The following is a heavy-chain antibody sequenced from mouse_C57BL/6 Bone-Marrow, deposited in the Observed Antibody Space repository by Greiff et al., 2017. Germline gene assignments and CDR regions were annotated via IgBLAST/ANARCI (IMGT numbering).Heavy chain of an antibody. Sequence: EVQRVASGGDLVKPGGSLKLSCAASGFTFSSYGMPWVRQTPDKRLEWVATISSGGSYTYYPDSVKGRFTISRDNAKNTLYLQMSSLKSEDTAMYYCTRTSYYGSRNWYCDVWGTGTTVTVSS. CDR1: GFTFSSYG. CDR3: TRTSYYGSRNWYCDV. J-gene: IGHJ1*03. CDR2: ISSGGSYT. V-gene: IGHV5-6*01. D-gene: IGHD1-1*01.